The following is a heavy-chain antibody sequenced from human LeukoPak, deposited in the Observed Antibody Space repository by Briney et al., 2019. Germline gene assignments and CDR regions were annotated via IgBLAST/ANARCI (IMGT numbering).Heavy chain of an antibody. V-gene: IGHV3-30*02. Sequence: GGALRLSCAASGFTFSSYGMHWVRQAPGKGLEWVAFIRYDGSNKYYADSVKGRFTISRDNSKNTLYLQMNSLRAEDTAVYYCAKDREMATRESYAFDIWGQGTMVTVSS. J-gene: IGHJ3*02. CDR3: AKDREMATRESYAFDI. CDR2: IRYDGSNK. CDR1: GFTFSSYG. D-gene: IGHD5-24*01.